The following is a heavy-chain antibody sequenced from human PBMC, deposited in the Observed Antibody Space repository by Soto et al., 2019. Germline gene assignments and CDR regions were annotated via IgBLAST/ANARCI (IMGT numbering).Heavy chain of an antibody. V-gene: IGHV1-58*01. J-gene: IGHJ4*02. CDR3: AAMPYYYDSSGYYPY. CDR1: GFTFTSSA. D-gene: IGHD3-22*01. CDR2: IVVGSGNT. Sequence: ASVKVSCKASGFTFTSSAVQWVRQARGQRLEWIGWIVVGSGNTNYAQKFQKRVTITRDMSTSTAYMELSSLRSEDTAVYYCAAMPYYYDSSGYYPYWGQGTLVTVSS.